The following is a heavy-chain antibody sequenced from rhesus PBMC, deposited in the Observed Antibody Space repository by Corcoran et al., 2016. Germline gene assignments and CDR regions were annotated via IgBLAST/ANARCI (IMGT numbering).Heavy chain of an antibody. J-gene: IGHJ4*01. D-gene: IGHD5-36*02. V-gene: IGHV4-92*01. CDR1: GGSLSSSNW. CDR3: ARRLATVTLSYFDY. Sequence: QVKLQQWGEGLVKPSETLSLTCAVSGGSLSSSNWWSWIRQSPGKGLEWIGYIYGGSGSTSDNPSLKSRVTISTDTSKNQFALKLSSVTAADTAGYYCARRLATVTLSYFDYWGQGVLVTVSS. CDR2: IYGGSGST.